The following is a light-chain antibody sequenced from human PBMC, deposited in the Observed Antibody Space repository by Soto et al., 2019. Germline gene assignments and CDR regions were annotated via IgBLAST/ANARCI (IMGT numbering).Light chain of an antibody. V-gene: IGLV1-40*01. Sequence: VLTQPPSVSGAPGQRVTLSCTGSSSNIGAGYDVHWYQQLPGTAPKLLIYGNSNRPSGVPDRFSGSKSGTSASLAITGLQAEDEADYYCQSYDSSLSGSDVVFGGGTKVTVL. CDR3: QSYDSSLSGSDVV. CDR1: SSNIGAGYD. J-gene: IGLJ2*01. CDR2: GNS.